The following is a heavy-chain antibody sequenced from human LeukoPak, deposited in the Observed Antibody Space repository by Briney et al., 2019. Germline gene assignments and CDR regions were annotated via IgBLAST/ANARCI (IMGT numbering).Heavy chain of an antibody. CDR3: ARDLSVSY. Sequence: GGSLRLSCAASGFIFSSYTTHWVRQAPGKGLEWVSCISSTSSHINYAGSGKGRFTISRDNTKNSVYLQMTSLRAEDTAVYYCARDLSVSYWGQGTLVTVSS. J-gene: IGHJ4*02. CDR1: GFIFSSYT. D-gene: IGHD3-3*01. V-gene: IGHV3-21*01. CDR2: ISSTSSHI.